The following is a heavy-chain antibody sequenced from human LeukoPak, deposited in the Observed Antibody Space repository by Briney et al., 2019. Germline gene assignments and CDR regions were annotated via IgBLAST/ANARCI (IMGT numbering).Heavy chain of an antibody. D-gene: IGHD3-22*01. Sequence: SVKVSCKASGGTFSSYAISWVRQAPGQGLEWMGGIIPIFGTANYAQKFQGRVTITADESTSTAYMELSSLRSEGTAVYYCALSDYDSSGYYLIDYWGQGTLVTVSS. CDR3: ALSDYDSSGYYLIDY. J-gene: IGHJ4*02. CDR1: GGTFSSYA. CDR2: IIPIFGTA. V-gene: IGHV1-69*13.